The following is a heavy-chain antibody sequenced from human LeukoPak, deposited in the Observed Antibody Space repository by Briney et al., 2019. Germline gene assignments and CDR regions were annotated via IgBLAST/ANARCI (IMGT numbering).Heavy chain of an antibody. Sequence: ASVTVSCKASGYTFTGYYMQWVRQAPGQGLEWMGWINPNSGGTNYAQKFQGRVTMTRDTSISTAYMELSRLRSDDTAVYFCAREGMDYGGNSVFVLWGQGTLVTVST. V-gene: IGHV1-2*02. CDR1: GYTFTGYY. D-gene: IGHD4-23*01. CDR3: AREGMDYGGNSVFVL. J-gene: IGHJ4*02. CDR2: INPNSGGT.